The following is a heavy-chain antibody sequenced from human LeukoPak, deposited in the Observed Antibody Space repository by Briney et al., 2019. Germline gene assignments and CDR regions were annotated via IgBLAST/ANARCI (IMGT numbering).Heavy chain of an antibody. CDR3: VKEFGGHSYGAYFDY. D-gene: IGHD5-18*01. CDR2: VSSDGSVE. CDR1: TFTSSNYG. Sequence: GGSLRLSCAASTFTSSNYGMQWVRQAPGKGLEWVAVVSSDGSVEYYGDSVKGRFTISRDNSKNTLYLQMNSLRVEDTAVYYCVKEFGGHSYGAYFDYWGQGTLVTVSS. V-gene: IGHV3-30*18. J-gene: IGHJ4*02.